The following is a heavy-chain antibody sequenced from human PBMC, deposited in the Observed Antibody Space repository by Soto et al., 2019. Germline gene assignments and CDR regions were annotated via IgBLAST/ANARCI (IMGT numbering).Heavy chain of an antibody. CDR3: ARDACGSGSSYYYYMDV. CDR1: GFTFSSYG. Sequence: QVQLVESGGGVVQPGRSLRLSCAASGFTFSSYGMHWVRQAPGKGLEWVAVIWYDGSNKYYADSVKGRFTISRDNSKNTLYLQMNSLRAEDTAVYYCARDACGSGSSYYYYMDVWGKGTTVTVSS. V-gene: IGHV3-33*01. J-gene: IGHJ6*03. D-gene: IGHD3-10*01. CDR2: IWYDGSNK.